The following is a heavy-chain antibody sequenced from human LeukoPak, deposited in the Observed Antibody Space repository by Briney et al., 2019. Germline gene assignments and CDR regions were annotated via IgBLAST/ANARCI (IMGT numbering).Heavy chain of an antibody. J-gene: IGHJ1*01. Sequence: GGSLRLSCAASGFIFSNYAMIWVRQAPGKGLEWASTISGSGGTISYADPVKGRFTISRDNSKNTLYLQMNGLRADDTAVYYCVKALGYGGRTNCFRHWGQGTLVTVSS. CDR2: ISGSGGTI. D-gene: IGHD2-15*01. CDR3: VKALGYGGRTNCFRH. CDR1: GFIFSNYA. V-gene: IGHV3-23*01.